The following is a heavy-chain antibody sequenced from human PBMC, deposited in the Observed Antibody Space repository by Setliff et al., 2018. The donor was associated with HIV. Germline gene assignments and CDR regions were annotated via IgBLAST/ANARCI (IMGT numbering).Heavy chain of an antibody. CDR3: ARLRVSSSSQTFDH. V-gene: IGHV4-34*01. J-gene: IGHJ4*02. Sequence: SETLSLTCSVSGASISSYYWSWIRQSPGKGLEWIGEINHRRSTNYNPSLKSRATISVDASKNQFSLKLTSVTPADTAVYYCARLRVSSSSQTFDHWGQGILVTVSS. CDR2: INHRRST. CDR1: GASISSYY. D-gene: IGHD6-6*01.